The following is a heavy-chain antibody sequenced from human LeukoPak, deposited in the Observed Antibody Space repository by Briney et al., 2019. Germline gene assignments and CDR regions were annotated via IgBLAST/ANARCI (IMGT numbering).Heavy chain of an antibody. J-gene: IGHJ4*02. CDR2: IYYSGST. V-gene: IGHV4-39*01. Sequence: SETLSLTCTVSGGSISSSSYYWGWIRQPPGKGLEWIGSIYYSGSTYYKLSHKSRVTIPVDTSKNQFSLKVGSVTAADTAVYYCARHQTTQSGFLYYFDYWGQGTLVTVSS. CDR1: GGSISSSSYY. D-gene: IGHD1-14*01. CDR3: ARHQTTQSGFLYYFDY.